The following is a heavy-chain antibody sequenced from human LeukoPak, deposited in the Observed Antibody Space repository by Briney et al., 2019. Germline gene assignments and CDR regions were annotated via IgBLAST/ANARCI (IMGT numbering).Heavy chain of an antibody. Sequence: GGSLRLSCAASGFTFSSYVMSWVRQAPGKGLEWVSGVSGSGAGTYYADSVKGRFTISRDNSKNTLYLQMNSLRAEDTAVYYCAKSRPGYNWFDPWGQGTLVTVSS. CDR2: VSGSGAGT. D-gene: IGHD6-13*01. J-gene: IGHJ5*02. CDR3: AKSRPGYNWFDP. CDR1: GFTFSSYV. V-gene: IGHV3-23*01.